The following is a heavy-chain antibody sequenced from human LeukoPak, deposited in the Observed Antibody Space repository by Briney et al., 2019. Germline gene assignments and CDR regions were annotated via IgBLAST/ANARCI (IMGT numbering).Heavy chain of an antibody. J-gene: IGHJ4*02. CDR2: ISGSAGST. V-gene: IGHV3-23*01. CDR3: AINAAALDS. D-gene: IGHD2-15*01. Sequence: PGGSLRLSCTASGFTFGDYAMHWVRQAPGKGLEWVSAISGSAGSTYYADSVKGRFTISRDNSKNTLYLQMNSLRAEDTAVYYCAINAAALDSWGQGTLVIVSS. CDR1: GFTFGDYA.